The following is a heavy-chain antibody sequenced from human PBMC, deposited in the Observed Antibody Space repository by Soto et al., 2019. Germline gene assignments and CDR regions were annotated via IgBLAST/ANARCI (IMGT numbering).Heavy chain of an antibody. CDR3: ARGKGWVTTGWYVDL. CDR2: IIPILGIA. D-gene: IGHD4-17*01. V-gene: IGHV1-69*02. CDR1: GGTFSSYT. Sequence: QVQLVQSGAEVKKPGSSVKVSCKASGGTFSSYTISWVRQAPGQGLEWMGRIIPILGIANYAQRFQGRVTITADKSTGTAYMELSSLMSEATAVYYCARGKGWVTTGWYVDLWGRGTLVTVSS. J-gene: IGHJ2*01.